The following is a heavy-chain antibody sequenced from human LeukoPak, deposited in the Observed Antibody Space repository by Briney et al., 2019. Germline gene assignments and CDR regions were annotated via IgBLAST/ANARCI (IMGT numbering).Heavy chain of an antibody. CDR2: IYHSGST. V-gene: IGHV4-59*12. CDR1: GGSISSYY. D-gene: IGHD2-15*01. Sequence: SETLSLTCTVSGGSISSYYWSWIRQPPGKGLEWIGYIYHSGSTYYNPSLKSRVTISVDRSKNQFSLKLSSVTAADTAVYYCARASHYCSGGSCLPSDFDYWGQGTLVTVSS. J-gene: IGHJ4*02. CDR3: ARASHYCSGGSCLPSDFDY.